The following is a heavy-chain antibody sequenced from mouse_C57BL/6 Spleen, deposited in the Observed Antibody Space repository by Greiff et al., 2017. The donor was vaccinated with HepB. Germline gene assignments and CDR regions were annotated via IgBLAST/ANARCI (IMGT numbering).Heavy chain of an antibody. CDR1: EYEFPSHD. D-gene: IGHD1-1*01. CDR2: INSDGGST. CDR3: ARCSNYGYFDV. Sequence: EVKVEESGGGLVQPGESLKLSCESNEYEFPSHDMSWVRKTPEKRLELVAAINSDGGSTYYPDTMERRFIISRDNTKKTLYLQMSSLRSEDTALYYCARCSNYGYFDVWGTGTTVTVSS. V-gene: IGHV5-2*03. J-gene: IGHJ1*03.